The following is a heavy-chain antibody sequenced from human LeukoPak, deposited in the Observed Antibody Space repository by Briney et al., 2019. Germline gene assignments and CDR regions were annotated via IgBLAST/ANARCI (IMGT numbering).Heavy chain of an antibody. J-gene: IGHJ4*02. CDR1: GFTFSSYS. Sequence: GGSLRLSCAASGFTFSSYSMNWVRQAPGKGLEWVSSISSSSSYIYYADSVKGRFTISRDNAKNSLYLQMNSLRAEDTAVYYCARVAGNDGYFDYWAREPWSPSPQ. CDR3: ARVAGNDGYFDY. CDR2: ISSSSSYI. D-gene: IGHD1-1*01. V-gene: IGHV3-21*01.